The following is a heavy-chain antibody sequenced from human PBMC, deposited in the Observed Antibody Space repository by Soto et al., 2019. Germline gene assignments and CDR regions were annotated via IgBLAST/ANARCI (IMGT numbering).Heavy chain of an antibody. CDR3: AKGGRQWLVTSDFNY. CDR2: VSHDGRNT. D-gene: IGHD6-19*01. Sequence: VQLVESGGGVVQPGRSLRLSCAASGFTFSDYAMHWVRQAPGKGLEWVAVVSHDGRNTRYADSVKGRFTISRDSSKNTVSLEMNSLRPEDTAVYYCAKGGRQWLVTSDFNYWGQGALVTVSS. V-gene: IGHV3-30*18. J-gene: IGHJ4*02. CDR1: GFTFSDYA.